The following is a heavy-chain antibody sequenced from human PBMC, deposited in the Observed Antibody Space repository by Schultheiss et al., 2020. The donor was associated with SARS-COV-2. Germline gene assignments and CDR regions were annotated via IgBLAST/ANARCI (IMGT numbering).Heavy chain of an antibody. Sequence: SETLSLTCTVSGGSISSSSYYWSWIRQPPGKGLEWIGYIYYSGSTNYNPSLKSRVTISVDTSKNQFSLKLSSVTAADTAVYYCARVRGDYYYYYMDVWGKGTAVTVSS. CDR3: ARVRGDYYYYYMDV. CDR1: GGSISSSSYY. J-gene: IGHJ6*03. D-gene: IGHD3-10*01. CDR2: IYYSGST. V-gene: IGHV4-61*01.